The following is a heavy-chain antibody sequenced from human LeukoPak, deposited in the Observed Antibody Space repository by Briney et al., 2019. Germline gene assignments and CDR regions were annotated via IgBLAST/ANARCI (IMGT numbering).Heavy chain of an antibody. CDR2: INPNSGGT. Sequence: GASVKVSCKASGYTFTGYYMHWVRQAPGQGLEWMGWINPNSGGTNYAQKFQGRVTMTRDTSISTAYMELSRLRSDDTAVYYCARDWNDILTGPGGGYMDVWGKGTTVTISS. J-gene: IGHJ6*03. CDR3: ARDWNDILTGPGGGYMDV. D-gene: IGHD3-9*01. CDR1: GYTFTGYY. V-gene: IGHV1-2*02.